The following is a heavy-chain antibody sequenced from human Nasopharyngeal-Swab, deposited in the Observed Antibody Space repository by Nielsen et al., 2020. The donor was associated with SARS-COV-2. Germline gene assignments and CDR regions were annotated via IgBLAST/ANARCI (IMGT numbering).Heavy chain of an antibody. CDR2: ISSSSSYT. Sequence: RQAPGKGLEWVSYISSSSSYTNYADSVKGRFTISRDNAKNSLYLQMNSLRAEDTAVYYCASTEGDYFDYWGQGALVTVSS. V-gene: IGHV3-11*03. J-gene: IGHJ4*02. CDR3: ASTEGDYFDY.